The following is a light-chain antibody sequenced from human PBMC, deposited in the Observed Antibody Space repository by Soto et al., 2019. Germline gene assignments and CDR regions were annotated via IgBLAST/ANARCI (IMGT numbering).Light chain of an antibody. CDR3: QQSYSTLFT. CDR1: QSISSY. Sequence: DIQMTQSPSSLSASVGDRVTITCRASQSISSYLNWYQQKXGXAPKLLIYAAXILQSGVPSRFSGSGSGTDFTLTISSLQPEDFATYYCQQSYSTLFTFGGGTKVDIK. CDR2: AAX. V-gene: IGKV1-39*01. J-gene: IGKJ4*01.